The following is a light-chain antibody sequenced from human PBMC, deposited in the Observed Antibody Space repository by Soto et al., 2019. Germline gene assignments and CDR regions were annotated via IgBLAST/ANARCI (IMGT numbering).Light chain of an antibody. J-gene: IGLJ2*01. CDR1: SSDIGGYNS. CDR2: EVN. Sequence: QSVLTQPPSASGSPGQTVTISCTGTSSDIGGYNSVSWYQQHPGKAPRLMIYEVNKRPSGVPDRFSGSKSGYTASLTVSGLQTEDEAFYHCSSSAGIYHYLVFGGGTKLTVL. CDR3: SSSAGIYHYLV. V-gene: IGLV2-8*01.